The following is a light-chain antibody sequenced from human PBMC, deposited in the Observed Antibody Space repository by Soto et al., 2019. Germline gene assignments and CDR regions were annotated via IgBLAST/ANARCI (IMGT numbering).Light chain of an antibody. CDR3: SSYTSSRTHV. Sequence: QSALTQPASVSGSPGQSITISCTGTSSDVGGYNFVSWYQQHPGKAPKLMIYDVNNRPSGVSNRFSGSKSGNTASLTISGLQAEDEADYYCSSYTSSRTHVFGTGPQLTVL. CDR2: DVN. V-gene: IGLV2-14*03. CDR1: SSDVGGYNF. J-gene: IGLJ1*01.